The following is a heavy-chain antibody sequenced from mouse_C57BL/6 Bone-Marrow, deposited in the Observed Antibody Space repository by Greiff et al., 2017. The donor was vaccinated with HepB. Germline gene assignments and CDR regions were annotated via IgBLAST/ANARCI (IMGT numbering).Heavy chain of an antibody. V-gene: IGHV14-2*01. J-gene: IGHJ3*01. D-gene: IGHD2-5*01. Sequence: EVQLQQSGAELVKPGASVKLSCTASGFNIKDYYMHWVKQRTEQGLEWIGWIDPEDGETKYAPNFQGKATITADTSSNTAYLQLSSLTSEDTAVYYCASSSNFLAWFAYWGQGTLVTVSA. CDR1: GFNIKDYY. CDR2: IDPEDGET. CDR3: ASSSNFLAWFAY.